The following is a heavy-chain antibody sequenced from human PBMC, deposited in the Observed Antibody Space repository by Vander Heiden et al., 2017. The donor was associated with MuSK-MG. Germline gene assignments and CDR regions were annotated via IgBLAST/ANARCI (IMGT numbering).Heavy chain of an antibody. Sequence: EVQLGESGVRLIQPGGSLRLSCSASGFPVSTNYISWFRQAPGKGVEWVSVMYSGGSTYYADSVKGRFTISRDNSKNTLYLQMNSLRAEDTAVYYCARAFYGDYLSGDYWGQGTLVTVSS. CDR2: MYSGGST. V-gene: IGHV3-53*01. CDR3: ARAFYGDYLSGDY. J-gene: IGHJ4*02. CDR1: GFPVSTNY. D-gene: IGHD4-17*01.